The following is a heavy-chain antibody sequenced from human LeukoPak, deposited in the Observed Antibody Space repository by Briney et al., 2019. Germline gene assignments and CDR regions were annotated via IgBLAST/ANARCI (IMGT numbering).Heavy chain of an antibody. Sequence: GESLKISCKGSGYSFTTYWIGWVRQMPGKGLEWMGIIYPGDSDTRYSPSFQGQVTISADKSISTAYLQWSGLKAPDTAIYYCVRDSGSGAFDNWGQGTLVTVSS. V-gene: IGHV5-51*01. D-gene: IGHD3-10*01. CDR3: VRDSGSGAFDN. CDR2: IYPGDSDT. CDR1: GYSFTTYW. J-gene: IGHJ4*02.